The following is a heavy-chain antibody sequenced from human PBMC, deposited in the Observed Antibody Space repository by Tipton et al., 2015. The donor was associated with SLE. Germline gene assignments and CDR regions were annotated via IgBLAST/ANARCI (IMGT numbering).Heavy chain of an antibody. CDR1: GGSISSSSYY. CDR2: IYFSGNT. J-gene: IGHJ2*01. V-gene: IGHV4-39*07. CDR3: ARTNLQGSLVDWYFDL. D-gene: IGHD5-24*01. Sequence: TLSLTCTVSGGSISSSSYYWGWVRQPPGKGLEWIGSIYFSGNTCYNPSLKSRVTISVDTSKNQFSLKLSSVTAADTAMYCCARTNLQGSLVDWYFDLWGRGTLVTVSS.